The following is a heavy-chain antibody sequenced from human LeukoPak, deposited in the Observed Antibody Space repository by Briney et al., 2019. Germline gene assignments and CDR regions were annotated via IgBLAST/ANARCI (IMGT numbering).Heavy chain of an antibody. CDR2: IFYSGST. D-gene: IGHD1-26*01. CDR3: ARQVAIVEPTDPNWFDS. Sequence: PSETLSLTCNVSGDSIGSSSYYWGWIRQTPEKGLEWTGSIFYSGSTYYTPSLKSRVTMSLDTSKNQFSLRLTSVTAADTAVYYCARQVAIVEPTDPNWFDSWGQGTLVTVSS. V-gene: IGHV4-39*07. CDR1: GDSIGSSSYY. J-gene: IGHJ5*01.